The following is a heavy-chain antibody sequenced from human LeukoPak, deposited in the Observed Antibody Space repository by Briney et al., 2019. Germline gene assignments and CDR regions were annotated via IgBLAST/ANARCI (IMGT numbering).Heavy chain of an antibody. CDR3: ALGGYCSSTSCSNSTPLYYYYYYYMDV. J-gene: IGHJ6*03. Sequence: GASVKVSCKASGYTFTGYYMHWVRQAPGQGLEWMGWINPNSGGTNYAQKFQGRVTMTRDTSISTAYMELSRLRSDDTAVYYCALGGYCSSTSCSNSTPLYYYYYYYMDVWGKGTTVTVSS. D-gene: IGHD2-2*01. CDR1: GYTFTGYY. CDR2: INPNSGGT. V-gene: IGHV1-2*02.